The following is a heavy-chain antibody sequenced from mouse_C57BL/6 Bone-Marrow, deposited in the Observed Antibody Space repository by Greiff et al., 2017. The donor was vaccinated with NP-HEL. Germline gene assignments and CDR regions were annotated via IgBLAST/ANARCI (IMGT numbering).Heavy chain of an antibody. Sequence: QVQLQQPGAELVKPGASVKLSCKASGYTFTSYWMHWVKQRPGQGLEWIGMIHPNSGSTNYNEKFKSKATLTVDKSSSTAYMQLSSLTSEDSAVYYCARKGITTVVDYFDYWGQGTTLTVSS. J-gene: IGHJ2*01. CDR3: ARKGITTVVDYFDY. CDR2: IHPNSGST. CDR1: GYTFTSYW. D-gene: IGHD1-1*01. V-gene: IGHV1-64*01.